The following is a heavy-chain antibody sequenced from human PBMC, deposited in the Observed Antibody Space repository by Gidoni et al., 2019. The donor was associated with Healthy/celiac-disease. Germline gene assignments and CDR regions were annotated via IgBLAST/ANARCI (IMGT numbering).Heavy chain of an antibody. D-gene: IGHD1-26*01. CDR3: AKDLIAPGSYYVSYFQH. V-gene: IGHV3-23*01. CDR1: GFTFSSYA. Sequence: EVQLLESGGGLVQPGGSLRLSCAASGFTFSSYAMSWVRQAPGKGLEWVSAISGSGGSTYYADSVKGRFTISRDNSKNTLYLQMNSLRAEDTAVYYCAKDLIAPGSYYVSYFQHWGQGTLVTVSS. CDR2: ISGSGGST. J-gene: IGHJ1*01.